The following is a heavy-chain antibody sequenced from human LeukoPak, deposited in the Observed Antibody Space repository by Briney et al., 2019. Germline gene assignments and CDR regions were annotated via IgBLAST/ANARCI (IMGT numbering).Heavy chain of an antibody. Sequence: PSETLSLTCTVSGDSISGFYWNWIRQPPGKGLEWIGYIYYSGSTNYNPSLKSRVTISVDTSKNQFSLKLSSVTAADTAVYYCARDSSYCAGDCYSNWGQGTLVTVSS. V-gene: IGHV4-59*12. CDR3: ARDSSYCAGDCYSN. CDR2: IYYSGST. CDR1: GDSISGFY. D-gene: IGHD2-21*01. J-gene: IGHJ4*02.